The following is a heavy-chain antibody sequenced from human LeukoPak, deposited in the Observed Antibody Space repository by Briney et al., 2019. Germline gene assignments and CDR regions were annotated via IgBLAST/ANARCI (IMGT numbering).Heavy chain of an antibody. V-gene: IGHV1-2*02. CDR2: INPNSGGT. J-gene: IGHJ6*03. CDR1: NYNFNSYG. Sequence: ASVKVSCKASNYNFNSYGISWVRQAPGQGLEWMGWINPNSGGTNYAQKFQGRVTMTRDTSISTAYMELSRLRSDDTAVYYCARDFSGPVGATTYYYYYMDVWGKGTTVTVSS. D-gene: IGHD1-26*01. CDR3: ARDFSGPVGATTYYYYYMDV.